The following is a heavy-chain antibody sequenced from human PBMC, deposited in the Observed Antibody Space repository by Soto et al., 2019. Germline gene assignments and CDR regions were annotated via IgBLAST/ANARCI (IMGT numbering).Heavy chain of an antibody. CDR1: GGCISSGGYS. CDR2: IYHSGST. CDR3: ARGGYSYGRYFDP. J-gene: IGHJ5*02. V-gene: IGHV4-30-2*01. Sequence: PLSLTCADSGGCISSGGYSWSWIRQPPGKGLEWIGYIYHSGSTYYNPSLKSRVTISVDRSKNQFSLKLSSVTAADTAVYYWARGGYSYGRYFDPWGQGTLVTVSS. D-gene: IGHD5-18*01.